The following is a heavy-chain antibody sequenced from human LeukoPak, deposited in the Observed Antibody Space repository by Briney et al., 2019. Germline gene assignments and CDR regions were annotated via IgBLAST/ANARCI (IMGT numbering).Heavy chain of an antibody. J-gene: IGHJ3*02. CDR1: GGTFSSYA. D-gene: IGHD3-22*01. CDR2: IIPIFGTA. V-gene: IGHV1-69*01. CDR3: ARSLYYYDSSGYYRESFDI. Sequence: PGSSVKFSCKASGGTFSSYAISWVRQAPGQGLEWMGGIIPIFGTANYAQKFQGRVTITADESTSTAYMELSSLRSEDTAVYYCARSLYYYDSSGYYRESFDIWGQGTMVTVSS.